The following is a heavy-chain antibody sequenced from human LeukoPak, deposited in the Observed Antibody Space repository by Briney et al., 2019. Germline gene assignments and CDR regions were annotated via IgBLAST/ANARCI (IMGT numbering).Heavy chain of an antibody. J-gene: IGHJ5*02. CDR2: IYTSGST. D-gene: IGHD3-9*01. Sequence: SETLSLTCTVSGGSISSYYWSWIRQPPGKGLEWIGYIYTSGSTNYNPSLKSRVTISVDTSKNQFSLKLSSVTAADTAVYYCARHFEPYGESWFDPWGQGTLVTVSS. CDR3: ARHFEPYGESWFDP. V-gene: IGHV4-4*09. CDR1: GGSISSYY.